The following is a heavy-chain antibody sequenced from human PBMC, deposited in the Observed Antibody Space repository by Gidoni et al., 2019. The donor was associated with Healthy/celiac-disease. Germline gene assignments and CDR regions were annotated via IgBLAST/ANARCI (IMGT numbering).Heavy chain of an antibody. CDR1: GFTFSSYS. Sequence: EVQLVESGGGLVKPGGSLRLSGSASGFTFSSYSMNWVRQAPGKGLEWVSSISSSSSYIYYADSVKGRFTISRDNAKNSLYLQMNSLRAEDTAVYYCARTRGGQYYFDYWGQGTLVTVSS. J-gene: IGHJ4*02. V-gene: IGHV3-21*01. CDR3: ARTRGGQYYFDY. D-gene: IGHD2-8*02. CDR2: ISSSSSYI.